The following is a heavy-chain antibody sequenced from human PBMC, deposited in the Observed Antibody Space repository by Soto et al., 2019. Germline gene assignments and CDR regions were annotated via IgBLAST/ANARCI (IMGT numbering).Heavy chain of an antibody. D-gene: IGHD6-13*01. CDR3: ARESSSSCHDY. CDR2: INAGNGNT. CDR1: GYTFTSYA. J-gene: IGHJ4*02. V-gene: IGHV1-3*01. Sequence: ASVKVSCKASGYTFTSYARNWVRQAPGQRLEWMGWINAGNGNTKYSQKFQGRVTITRDTSASTAYMELSSLRSDDTAVYYCARESSSSCHDYWGQGTLVTVSS.